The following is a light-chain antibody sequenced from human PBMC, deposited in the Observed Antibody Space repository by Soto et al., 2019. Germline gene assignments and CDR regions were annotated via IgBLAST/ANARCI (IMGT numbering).Light chain of an antibody. CDR2: EVV. CDR1: KNDIGVYDF. J-gene: IGLJ1*01. CDR3: KSYAGSNTYV. V-gene: IGLV2-8*01. Sequence: QSALTQPPSASGSPGQSVTISCTRTKNDIGVYDFVSWYHHHPGKAPRLMIYEVVQRPSGVPDRFSGSKSGNTASLTVSGLQAEDEADYFCKSYAGSNTYVFGSGTKLTVL.